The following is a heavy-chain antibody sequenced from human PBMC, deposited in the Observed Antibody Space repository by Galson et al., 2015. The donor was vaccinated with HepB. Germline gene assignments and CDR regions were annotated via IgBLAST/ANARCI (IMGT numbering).Heavy chain of an antibody. CDR1: GGSISSGSYY. V-gene: IGHV4-61*02. CDR2: IYTSGST. D-gene: IGHD3-3*01. Sequence: TLSLTCTVSGGSISSGSYYWSWIRQPAGKGLEWIGRIYTSGSTYYNPSLKSRVTISVDTSKNQFSLKLSSVTAADTAVYYCAGKITGFFGYYYYYGMDVWGQGTTVTVSS. CDR3: AGKITGFFGYYYYYGMDV. J-gene: IGHJ6*02.